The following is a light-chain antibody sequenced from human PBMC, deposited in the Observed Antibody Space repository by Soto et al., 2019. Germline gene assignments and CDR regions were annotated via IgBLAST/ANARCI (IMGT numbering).Light chain of an antibody. CDR1: SGHSSYI. Sequence: QLVLTQSSSASASLGSSVKFTCTLSSGHSSYIIAWHQQQPGKAPRYLMKLEGSETYNKGSGVPDRFSGSSSGADRYLTISSLQFEDEADYYCETWDSNSWVFGGGTKVTVL. CDR3: ETWDSNSWV. V-gene: IGLV4-60*02. J-gene: IGLJ3*02. CDR2: LEGSETY.